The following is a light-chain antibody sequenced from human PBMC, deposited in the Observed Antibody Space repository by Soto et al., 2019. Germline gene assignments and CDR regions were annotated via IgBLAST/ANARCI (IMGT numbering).Light chain of an antibody. CDR2: GNS. Sequence: QSVLTQPPSVSGAPGQRVTISCTGSSSNIGAGYDVHWYQQLPGTAPKLLIYGNSNRPSGVPDRFSGSKSGTSASLAITGLQAGDEADYYCSSYTSSSTLFGTGTKVTVL. CDR1: SSNIGAGYD. V-gene: IGLV1-40*01. J-gene: IGLJ1*01. CDR3: SSYTSSSTL.